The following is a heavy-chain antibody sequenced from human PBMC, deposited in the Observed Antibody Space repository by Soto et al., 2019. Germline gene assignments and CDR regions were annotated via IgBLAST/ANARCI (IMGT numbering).Heavy chain of an antibody. Sequence: QVQLQESGPGLVKPSETLSLTCTVSGGSISSFSWSWIRQPPGKGLEWIAYIHYSGSTNHNPSLKSRVTISLDTSKNQFFLKLSSVTAADTAVYYCERERRDTLLGDTFDYWGQGTLVTVSS. V-gene: IGHV4-59*01. J-gene: IGHJ4*02. D-gene: IGHD2-21*02. CDR3: ERERRDTLLGDTFDY. CDR1: GGSISSFS. CDR2: IHYSGST.